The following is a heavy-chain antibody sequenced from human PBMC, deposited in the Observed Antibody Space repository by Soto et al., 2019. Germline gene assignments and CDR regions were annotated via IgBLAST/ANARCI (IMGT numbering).Heavy chain of an antibody. Sequence: GGSLRLSCAASGFTLSDHYMHWVRQAPGKXLEWLGRSRDKPNRYTTEYATSVRGRFIISRDDSKTLLYLQVNSLKTEDTAVYYRARGAHASGPDRYYYGIDDWGQGTTVTVSS. V-gene: IGHV3-72*01. CDR1: GFTLSDHY. CDR3: ARGAHASGPDRYYYGIDD. CDR2: SRDKPNRYTT. D-gene: IGHD3-10*01. J-gene: IGHJ6*02.